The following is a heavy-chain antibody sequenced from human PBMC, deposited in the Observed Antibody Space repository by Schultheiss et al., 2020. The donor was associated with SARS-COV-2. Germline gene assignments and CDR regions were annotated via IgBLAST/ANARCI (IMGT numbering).Heavy chain of an antibody. J-gene: IGHJ5*02. V-gene: IGHV3-15*01. CDR3: AKGRGCSGGSCYAWFDP. D-gene: IGHD2-15*01. Sequence: GGSLRLSCAASGFTFSNAWMSWVRQAPGKGLEWVGRIKSKTDGGTTDYAAPVKGRFTISRDDSKNTLYLQMNSLKTEDTAVYYCAKGRGCSGGSCYAWFDPWGQGTLVTVSS. CDR2: IKSKTDGGTT. CDR1: GFTFSNAW.